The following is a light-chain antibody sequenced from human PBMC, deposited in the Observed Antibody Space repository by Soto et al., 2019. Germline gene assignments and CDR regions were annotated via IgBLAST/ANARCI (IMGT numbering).Light chain of an antibody. J-gene: IGKJ4*01. CDR2: DAS. CDR3: QQYDNYPLT. CDR1: QSVRSW. V-gene: IGKV1-5*01. Sequence: DFQMTQSPSTLSASVGDRVTITCRASQSVRSWLAWYQQKPGRAPKFLIYDASSLESGVPSRFSGSGSGTEFTLTISNLQPDDFATYYCQQYDNYPLTFGGGTKVDIK.